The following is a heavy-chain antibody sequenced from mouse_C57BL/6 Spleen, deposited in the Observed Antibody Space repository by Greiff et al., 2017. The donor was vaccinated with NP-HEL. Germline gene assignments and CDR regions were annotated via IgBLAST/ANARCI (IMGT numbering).Heavy chain of an antibody. CDR3: ARGRLGYYGYDDAMDY. CDR2: IYPGDGDT. D-gene: IGHD2-2*01. CDR1: GYAFSSSW. Sequence: LQQSGPELVKPGASVKISCKASGYAFSSSWMNWVKQRPGKGLEWIGRIYPGDGDTNYNGKFKGKATLTADTSSSTAYMQLSSLTSEDSAVYFCARGRLGYYGYDDAMDYWGQGTSVTVSS. J-gene: IGHJ4*01. V-gene: IGHV1-82*01.